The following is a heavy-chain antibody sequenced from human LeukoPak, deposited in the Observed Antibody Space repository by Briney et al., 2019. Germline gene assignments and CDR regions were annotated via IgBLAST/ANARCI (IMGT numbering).Heavy chain of an antibody. CDR3: ARGRRWELLPIDY. D-gene: IGHD1-26*01. CDR2: IYHSGST. CDR1: GGSIRSYY. Sequence: PSETLSLTCTVSGGSIRSYYWSWIRQPPGKGLEWIGSIYHSGSTYYNPSLKSRVTLSVDKSKNQFSLKLSSVTAADTAVYYCARGRRWELLPIDYWGQGTLVTVSS. J-gene: IGHJ4*02. V-gene: IGHV4-38-2*02.